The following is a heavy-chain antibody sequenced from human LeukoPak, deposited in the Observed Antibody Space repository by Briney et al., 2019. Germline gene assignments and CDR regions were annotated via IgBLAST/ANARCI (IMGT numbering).Heavy chain of an antibody. V-gene: IGHV1-18*01. CDR1: GYTFTSYG. CDR2: ISAYNGNT. CDR3: ATSSYCSSTSCNSIDAFDI. Sequence: ASVKVSCKASGYTFTSYGISWVRQAPGQGLEWMGWISAYNGNTNYAQKLQGRVTMTTDTSTSTAYMELRSLRSDDTAVYYCATSSYCSSTSCNSIDAFDIWGQGTMVTVSS. D-gene: IGHD2-2*01. J-gene: IGHJ3*02.